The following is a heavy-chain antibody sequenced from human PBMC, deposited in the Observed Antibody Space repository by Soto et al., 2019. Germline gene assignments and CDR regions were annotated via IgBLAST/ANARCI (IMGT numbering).Heavy chain of an antibody. CDR1: GYTFTGYY. Sequence: ASVKVSGKASGYTFTGYYMHWVRQAPGQGLEWMGWINPNSGGTNYAQKFQGRVAMTRDTPISTAYMELSRLRSDDTAVYYCARDATGYSYGHDAFDIWGQGTMVTVSS. J-gene: IGHJ3*02. D-gene: IGHD5-18*01. CDR3: ARDATGYSYGHDAFDI. CDR2: INPNSGGT. V-gene: IGHV1-2*02.